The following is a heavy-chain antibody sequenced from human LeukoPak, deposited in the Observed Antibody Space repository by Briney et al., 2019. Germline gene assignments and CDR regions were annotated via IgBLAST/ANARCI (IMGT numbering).Heavy chain of an antibody. CDR1: GGSVSSGSYY. D-gene: IGHD5-12*01. Sequence: SETLSLTCTVSGGSVSSGSYYWSWIRQPPGKGLEWIGYIYYSGSTNYNPSLKSRVTISVDTSKNQFSLKLSSVTAADTAVYYCARESRGYSGNDPFDYWGQGTLVTVSS. CDR3: ARESRGYSGNDPFDY. J-gene: IGHJ4*02. V-gene: IGHV4-61*01. CDR2: IYYSGST.